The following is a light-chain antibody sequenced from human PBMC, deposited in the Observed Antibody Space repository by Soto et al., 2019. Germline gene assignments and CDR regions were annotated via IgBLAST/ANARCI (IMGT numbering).Light chain of an antibody. V-gene: IGKV3-15*01. CDR3: QQYYNWWT. CDR2: GAS. J-gene: IGKJ1*01. CDR1: QSVGSN. Sequence: EIMMTQSPATLSVSPGDRATLSCRASQSVGSNLAWYQQKPGQAPRLLIYGASTRVTGIPARLSGSGSGTEFTLTISSLQSEDFAVYHCQQYYNWWTFGQGTKVDIK.